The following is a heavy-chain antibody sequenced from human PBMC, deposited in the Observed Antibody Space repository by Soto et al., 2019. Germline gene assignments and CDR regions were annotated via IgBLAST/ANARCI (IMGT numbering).Heavy chain of an antibody. J-gene: IGHJ4*02. CDR1: GYTFTSYH. V-gene: IGHV1-18*01. Sequence: QVQLVQSGAEVKKPGASVKVSCKTSGYTFTSYHISWVRQAPGQGLEWMGWISAYNTHTNYAQKFQGRVTMTTDTLTSTAYIALRSLRSDDTAVYYCARDTPPTDYWGQGTLVTVAS. CDR3: ARDTPPTDY. CDR2: ISAYNTHT.